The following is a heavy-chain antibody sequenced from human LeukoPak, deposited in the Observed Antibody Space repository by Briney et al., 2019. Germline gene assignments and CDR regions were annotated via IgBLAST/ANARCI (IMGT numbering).Heavy chain of an antibody. J-gene: IGHJ4*02. Sequence: GGSLRLSCAASGFIFRSYGMHWVRQAPGSGLEWVAFIRYDGNNEDYVDSVKGRFTISRDNSKNTLYLQMNSLRAEDTAVYYCAKDAPGYGSGSGTWGQGTLVTVSS. V-gene: IGHV3-30*02. CDR2: IRYDGNNE. CDR3: AKDAPGYGSGSGT. D-gene: IGHD3-10*01. CDR1: GFIFRSYG.